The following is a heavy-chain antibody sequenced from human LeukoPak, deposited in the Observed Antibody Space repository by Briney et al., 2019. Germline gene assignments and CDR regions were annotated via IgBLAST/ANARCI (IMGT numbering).Heavy chain of an antibody. CDR3: AAGPYSSSWYLPSDAFDI. V-gene: IGHV1-46*01. CDR2: INPSGGST. CDR1: GYTFTNYY. J-gene: IGHJ3*02. D-gene: IGHD6-13*01. Sequence: ASVKVSCKASGYTFTNYYMHWVRQAPGQGLEWMGIINPSGGSTNYAQKFQGRVTITRDMSTSTAYMELSSLRSEDTAVYYCAAGPYSSSWYLPSDAFDIWGQGTMVTVSS.